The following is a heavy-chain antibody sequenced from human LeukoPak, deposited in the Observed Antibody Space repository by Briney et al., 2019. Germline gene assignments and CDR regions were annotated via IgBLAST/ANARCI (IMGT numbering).Heavy chain of an antibody. CDR3: ARAPVPLYGSGSVIDY. Sequence: ASVKVSCKASGYTFTSYYMHWVRQAPGQGLEWMGIINPSGGSTSYAQKFQGRVAMTRDTSTSTVYMELSSLRSEDTAVYYCARAPVPLYGSGSVIDYWGQGTLVTVSS. J-gene: IGHJ4*02. CDR1: GYTFTSYY. V-gene: IGHV1-46*01. CDR2: INPSGGST. D-gene: IGHD3-10*01.